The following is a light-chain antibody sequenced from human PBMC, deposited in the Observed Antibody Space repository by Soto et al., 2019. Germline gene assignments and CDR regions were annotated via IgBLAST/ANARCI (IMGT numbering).Light chain of an antibody. CDR2: DVD. CDR3: CSYAGSTYV. Sequence: QSALTQPRSVSGSPGQSVAISCTGTSSDVGGYNYVSWFQQHPGQAPKVMIYDVDKRPSGVPDRFSGSKSGNTASLTISGLQAEDEADYYCCSYAGSTYVFGGGTKVTVL. J-gene: IGLJ1*01. V-gene: IGLV2-11*01. CDR1: SSDVGGYNY.